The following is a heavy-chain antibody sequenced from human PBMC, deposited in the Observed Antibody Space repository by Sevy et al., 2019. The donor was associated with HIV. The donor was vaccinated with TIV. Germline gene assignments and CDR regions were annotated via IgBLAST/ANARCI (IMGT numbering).Heavy chain of an antibody. CDR3: ARGPSLIVAGAAGYLDY. CDR1: GFTFSSFG. Sequence: GGSLRLSCTASGFTFSSFGIHWVRQAPGKGLEWVALMWYDGNNKYYADSVKGRFTISRDSSKKTLYFQMNNLRAEDTAVYYCARGPSLIVAGAAGYLDYWGQGTLVTVSS. CDR2: MWYDGNNK. V-gene: IGHV3-33*01. J-gene: IGHJ4*02. D-gene: IGHD2-21*01.